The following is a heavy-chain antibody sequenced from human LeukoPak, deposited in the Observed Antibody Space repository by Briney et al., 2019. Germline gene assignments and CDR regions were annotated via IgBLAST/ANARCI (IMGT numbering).Heavy chain of an antibody. V-gene: IGHV1-69*13. CDR2: IIPIFGTA. D-gene: IGHD5-18*01. CDR1: GGTFSSYA. CDR3: ARDGYSYGYYYFDY. J-gene: IGHJ4*02. Sequence: GASVKVSGKASGGTFSSYAISWVRQAPGQGLEWMGGIIPIFGTANYAQKFQGRVTITADESTSTAYMELSSLRSEDTAVYYCARDGYSYGYYYFDYWGQGTLVTVSS.